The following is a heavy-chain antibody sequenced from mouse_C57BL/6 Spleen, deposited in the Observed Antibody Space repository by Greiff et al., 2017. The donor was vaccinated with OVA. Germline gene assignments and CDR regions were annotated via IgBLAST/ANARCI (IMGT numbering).Heavy chain of an antibody. CDR2: INPNDGTP. D-gene: IGHD2-5*01. Sequence: EVQLQQSGPELVKPGASVKISCKASGYSFTDYNMNWVKQSNGKSLEWIGVINPNDGTPSYNQKSKGKATLTVDQSSSTAYMQLNSLTSEDSAVYYCALYYSNVYYAMDYWGQGTSVTVSS. CDR1: GYSFTDYN. V-gene: IGHV1-39*01. J-gene: IGHJ4*01. CDR3: ALYYSNVYYAMDY.